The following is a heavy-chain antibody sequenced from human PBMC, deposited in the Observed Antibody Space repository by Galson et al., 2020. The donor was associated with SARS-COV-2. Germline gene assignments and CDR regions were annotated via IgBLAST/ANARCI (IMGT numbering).Heavy chain of an antibody. V-gene: IGHV3-15*01. CDR2: IKSKTDGGTT. J-gene: IGHJ4*02. D-gene: IGHD3-10*01. Sequence: GESLKISCAASGFTFSNAWMSWVRQAPGKGLEWVGRIKSKTDGGTTDYAAPVKGRFTISRDDSKNTLYLQMNSLKTEDTAVYYCTTGKDMGFGDPYWVDYWGQGTLVTVSS. CDR1: GFTFSNAW. CDR3: TTGKDMGFGDPYWVDY.